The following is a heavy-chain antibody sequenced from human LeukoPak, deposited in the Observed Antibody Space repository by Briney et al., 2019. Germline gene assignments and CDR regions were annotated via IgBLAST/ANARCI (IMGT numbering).Heavy chain of an antibody. CDR2: ISSSGSTI. CDR3: ARDGRWYSDMASYDSSGYSDY. V-gene: IGHV3-48*03. CDR1: GFTFSSYE. Sequence: GGSLRLSCAASGFTFSSYEMNWVRQAPGKGLEGVSYISSSGSTIYYAESVKGRFTISRDNAKNSLYLQMNSLRAEDTAVYFCARDGRWYSDMASYDSSGYSDYWGQGTLVTVSS. J-gene: IGHJ4*02. D-gene: IGHD3-22*01.